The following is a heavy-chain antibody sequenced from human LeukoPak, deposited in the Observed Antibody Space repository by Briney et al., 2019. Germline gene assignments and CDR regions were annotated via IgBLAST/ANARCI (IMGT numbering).Heavy chain of an antibody. J-gene: IGHJ6*03. V-gene: IGHV1-46*01. CDR3: ARGTRCSGGSCYYYYYYMDV. D-gene: IGHD2-15*01. Sequence: ASVKLSCKASGYTFTGYYMNWVRQAPGQGLEWLGIINPSGGSTSYAQKFPGRVTMTRDMSTSTVYMELSSLRSEDTAVYYCARGTRCSGGSCYYYYYYMDVWGKGTTVTVSS. CDR2: INPSGGST. CDR1: GYTFTGYY.